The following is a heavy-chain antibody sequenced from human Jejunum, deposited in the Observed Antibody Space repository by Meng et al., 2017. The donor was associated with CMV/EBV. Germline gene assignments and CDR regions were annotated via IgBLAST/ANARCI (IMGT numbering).Heavy chain of an antibody. CDR2: ITHSGST. J-gene: IGHJ4*02. CDR3: ARETGDSSDWYYDY. D-gene: IGHD6-25*01. V-gene: IGHV4-34*01. CDR1: GVPFSSY. Sequence: QVHLQECGAGLLEPAAALSLTCGVYGVPFSSYWSWVRQPPGKGLVWIGEITHSGSTNYNVSLKSRVTISIDTSKNHFSLKVTSVTAADTAVYYCARETGDSSDWYYDYWGQGTLVTVSS.